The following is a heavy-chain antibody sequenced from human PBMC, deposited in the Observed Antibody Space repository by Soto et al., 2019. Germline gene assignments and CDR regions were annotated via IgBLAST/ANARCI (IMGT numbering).Heavy chain of an antibody. V-gene: IGHV1-46*03. CDR2: INPSGGST. CDR1: GYTFTSYY. D-gene: IGHD3-3*01. J-gene: IGHJ4*02. Sequence: QVQLVQSGAEVKKPGASVKVSCKASGYTFTSYYMHWVRQAPGQGLEWMGIINPSGGSTSYAQKCQGRVTMTRDTCPRTVDMELSSLRFEDTAVYYCARGPFAIFGVVIGGILDYWCQGTLVTVSS. CDR3: ARGPFAIFGVVIGGILDY.